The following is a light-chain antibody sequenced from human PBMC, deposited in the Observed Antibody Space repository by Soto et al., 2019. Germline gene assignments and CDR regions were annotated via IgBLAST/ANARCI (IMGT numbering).Light chain of an antibody. CDR3: QQYNTWPRT. Sequence: IQMTQSPSTLSASLGDRVTIACRASESVKSWLAWYQQKAGKAPKFLIYKASTLESGVPSRFSGSGSGTEFTLTISSLQSEDFAVYYCQQYNTWPRTFGQGTKV. CDR1: ESVKSW. CDR2: KAS. V-gene: IGKV1-5*03. J-gene: IGKJ1*01.